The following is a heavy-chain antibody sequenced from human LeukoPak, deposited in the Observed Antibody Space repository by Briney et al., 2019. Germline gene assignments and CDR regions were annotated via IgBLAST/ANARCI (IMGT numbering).Heavy chain of an antibody. D-gene: IGHD3-3*01. CDR3: ARSPAIFGVVNHFDY. Sequence: SETLSLTCTVSGGSISSGGYYWSWIRQHPGKGLEWIGYIYYSGSTYYNPSLKSRVAISVDTSKNQFSLKLSSVTAADTAVYYCARSPAIFGVVNHFDYWGQGTLVTVSS. J-gene: IGHJ4*02. V-gene: IGHV4-31*03. CDR1: GGSISSGGYY. CDR2: IYYSGST.